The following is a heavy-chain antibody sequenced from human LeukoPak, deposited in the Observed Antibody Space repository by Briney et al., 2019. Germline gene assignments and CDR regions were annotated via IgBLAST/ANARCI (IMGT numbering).Heavy chain of an antibody. CDR2: IGAYNGNT. CDR1: GYTFTSYG. V-gene: IGHV1-18*01. Sequence: ASVKVSCKASGYTFTSYGISWVRQAPGQGLEWMGWIGAYNGNTNYAQKLQGRVTMTTDTSTSTAYMELRSLRSDDTAVYHCASGIVVVHDAFDIWGQGTMVTVSS. J-gene: IGHJ3*02. D-gene: IGHD3-22*01. CDR3: ASGIVVVHDAFDI.